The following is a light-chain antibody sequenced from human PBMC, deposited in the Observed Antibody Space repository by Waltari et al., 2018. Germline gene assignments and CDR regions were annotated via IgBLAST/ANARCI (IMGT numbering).Light chain of an antibody. V-gene: IGKV1-NL1*01. J-gene: IGKJ2*03. Sequence: DIQMTQSPSPLSASIGDRVTITCRASQGISNSLAWYQQKAGKAPKLLLYGASRLESGVPSRFRGSGSGTDYTLTINSLQPEDFATYYCQQYYDIVYSFGQVTKLDI. CDR1: QGISNS. CDR3: QQYYDIVYS. CDR2: GAS.